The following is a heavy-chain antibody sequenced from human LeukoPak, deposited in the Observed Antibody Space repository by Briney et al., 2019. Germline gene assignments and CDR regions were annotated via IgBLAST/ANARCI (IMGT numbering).Heavy chain of an antibody. CDR2: INPNSGGT. Sequence: ASVKVSCKASGYTFTGYYMHWVRQAPGQGLEWMGWINPNSGGTNYAQKFQGRVTMTRDTSISTAYMELSRLRSDDTAVYYCASRHSSGWYYFDYWGRGTLVTVSS. CDR1: GYTFTGYY. D-gene: IGHD6-19*01. V-gene: IGHV1-2*02. CDR3: ASRHSSGWYYFDY. J-gene: IGHJ4*02.